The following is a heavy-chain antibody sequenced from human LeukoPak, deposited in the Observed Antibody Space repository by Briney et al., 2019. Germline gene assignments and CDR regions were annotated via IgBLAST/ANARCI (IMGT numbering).Heavy chain of an antibody. CDR1: EFTFSSYA. J-gene: IGHJ5*02. CDR3: ARRIDSSSWSNWFDP. D-gene: IGHD6-13*01. V-gene: IGHV3-7*03. Sequence: GGSLRLSCAASEFTFSSYAMSWVRQAPGKGLEWVANIKQDGSEKYYVDSVKGRFTISRDNAKNSLYLQMNGLRAEDTAVYYCARRIDSSSWSNWFDPWGQGTLVTVSS. CDR2: IKQDGSEK.